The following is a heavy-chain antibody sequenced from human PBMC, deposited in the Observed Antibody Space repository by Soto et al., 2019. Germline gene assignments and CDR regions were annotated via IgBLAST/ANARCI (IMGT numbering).Heavy chain of an antibody. J-gene: IGHJ5*02. CDR2: ISSSSSYI. D-gene: IGHD3-22*01. Sequence: GGSLRLSCAASGFTFSSYSMNWVRQAPGKGLEWVSSISSSSSYIYYADSVKGRFTISRDNAKNSLYLQMNSLRAEDTAVYYCARDLWTSDSSDPNGFDPWGQGTLVTVSS. CDR1: GFTFSSYS. CDR3: ARDLWTSDSSDPNGFDP. V-gene: IGHV3-21*01.